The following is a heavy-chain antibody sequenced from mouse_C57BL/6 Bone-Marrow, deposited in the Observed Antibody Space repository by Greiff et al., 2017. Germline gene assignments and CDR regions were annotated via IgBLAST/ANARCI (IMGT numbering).Heavy chain of an antibody. D-gene: IGHD1-1*01. Sequence: QVQLQQPGAELVMPGASVKLYCKASGYTFTSYWMHWVKQRPGQGLEWIGEIDPSDSYTNYNQKFKGKSTLTVDKSSSTAYMQLSSLTSEDSAVYYCAREIYYYGSSPPWFSYWGQGTLVTVSA. CDR2: IDPSDSYT. CDR3: AREIYYYGSSPPWFSY. V-gene: IGHV1-69*01. J-gene: IGHJ3*01. CDR1: GYTFTSYW.